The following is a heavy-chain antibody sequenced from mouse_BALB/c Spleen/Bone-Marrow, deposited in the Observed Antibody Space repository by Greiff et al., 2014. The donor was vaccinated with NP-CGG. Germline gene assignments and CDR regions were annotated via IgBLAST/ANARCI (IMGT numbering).Heavy chain of an antibody. Sequence: EVKLVESGGDLVKPGGSLKLSCAASGFTFSKYGMSWVRQTPDKRPEWVANICSGGSYTYYPDSVKGRFTISRDNAKNTLYLQMSSLKSEDTAMYYCARQYGNFGVMDYWGQGTSVTVSS. V-gene: IGHV5-6*02. CDR2: ICSGGSYT. J-gene: IGHJ4*01. CDR1: GFTFSKYG. D-gene: IGHD2-1*01. CDR3: ARQYGNFGVMDY.